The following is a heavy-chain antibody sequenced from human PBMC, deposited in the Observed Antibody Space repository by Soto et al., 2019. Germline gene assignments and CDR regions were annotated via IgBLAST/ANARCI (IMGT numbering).Heavy chain of an antibody. Sequence: PSETLSLTCTVSGGSISSGGYYWSWIRQHPGKGLEWLGYIYYSGSTYYNPSLKSRVTISVDTSKNQFSLKLSSVTAADTAVYYCARDRPTILDYYYGMDVWGQGTTVTVSS. CDR3: ARDRPTILDYYYGMDV. CDR2: IYYSGST. V-gene: IGHV4-31*03. J-gene: IGHJ6*02. D-gene: IGHD2-8*02. CDR1: GGSISSGGYY.